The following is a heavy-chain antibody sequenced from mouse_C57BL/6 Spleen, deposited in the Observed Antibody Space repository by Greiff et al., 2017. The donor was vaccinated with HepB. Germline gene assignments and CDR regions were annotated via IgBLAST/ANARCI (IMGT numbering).Heavy chain of an antibody. Sequence: QVQLKQSGAELAKPGASVKLSCKASGYTFTSYWMHWVKQRPGQGLEWIGYINPSSGYTKYNQKFKDKATLTADKSSSTAYMQLSSLTYEDSAVYCCARAVVATGFDYWGQGTTLTVSS. CDR3: ARAVVATGFDY. J-gene: IGHJ2*01. CDR2: INPSSGYT. V-gene: IGHV1-7*01. D-gene: IGHD1-1*01. CDR1: GYTFTSYW.